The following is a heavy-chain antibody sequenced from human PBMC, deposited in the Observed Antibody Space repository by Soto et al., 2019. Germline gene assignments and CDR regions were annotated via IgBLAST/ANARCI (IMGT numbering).Heavy chain of an antibody. J-gene: IGHJ4*02. CDR2: IYYSGST. Sequence: SETLSLTCTVSGGSISSYYWSWIRQPPGKGLEWIGYIYYSGSTNYNPSLKSRVTIPVDTSKNQFSLKLSSVTAADTAVYYCARDGSYDILTGYGFDYWGQGTLVTVSS. CDR1: GGSISSYY. D-gene: IGHD3-9*01. V-gene: IGHV4-59*01. CDR3: ARDGSYDILTGYGFDY.